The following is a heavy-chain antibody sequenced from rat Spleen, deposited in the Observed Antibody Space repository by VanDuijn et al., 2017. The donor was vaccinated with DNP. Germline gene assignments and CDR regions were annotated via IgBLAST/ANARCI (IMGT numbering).Heavy chain of an antibody. D-gene: IGHD1-11*01. CDR2: INYDGSRT. CDR3: ATHNYGGYRDYFDY. J-gene: IGHJ2*01. V-gene: IGHV5S10*01. CDR1: GFTFSDYN. Sequence: EVQLVESGGGLVQPGRSLKLSCAASGFTFSDYNMAWVRQAPKKGLEWVATINYDGSRTYYRDSVKGRFTISRDNAKSTLYLQMDSLRSEDTATYYCATHNYGGYRDYFDYWGQGVMVTVSS.